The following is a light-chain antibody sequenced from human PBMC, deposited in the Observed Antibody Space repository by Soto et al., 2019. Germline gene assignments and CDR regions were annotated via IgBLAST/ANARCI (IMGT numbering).Light chain of an antibody. Sequence: EIVLTQSPATLSLSPGERATLSCRASQSVRNLLAWYQQKPGQAPRLLIYDASNRATGVAARFSGSGSGTDFTLTISSLEPEDFGFYYCQQRSNWVTFGGGTKVEI. V-gene: IGKV3-11*01. CDR3: QQRSNWVT. CDR2: DAS. J-gene: IGKJ4*01. CDR1: QSVRNL.